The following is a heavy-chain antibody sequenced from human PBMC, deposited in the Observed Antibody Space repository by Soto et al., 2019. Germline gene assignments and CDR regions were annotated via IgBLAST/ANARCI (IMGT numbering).Heavy chain of an antibody. V-gene: IGHV4-4*02. Sequence: QVQLQESGPGLVKPSGTLSLTCAVSGGSISSSDWWSWVRQPSGKGLEWIGEVYDSGSTNYNPSLKSRVTISVDKSKNQFSLKLRSVTAADTAVYYCARGIGYYSAEYFQHWGQGTLVTVSS. CDR2: VYDSGST. D-gene: IGHD3-22*01. J-gene: IGHJ1*01. CDR1: GGSISSSDW. CDR3: ARGIGYYSAEYFQH.